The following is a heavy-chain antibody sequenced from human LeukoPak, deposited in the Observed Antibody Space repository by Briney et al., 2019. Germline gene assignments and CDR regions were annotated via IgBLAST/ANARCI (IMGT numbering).Heavy chain of an antibody. CDR3: ARVYLWGRDGYYFDY. D-gene: IGHD5-24*01. Sequence: PGGSLRLSCAASGFTVSSNYMSWVRQAPGKGLEWVSVIYSGGSTYYADSVKGRFTISRDNSKNTLYLQMNSLRAEDTAVYYCARVYLWGRDGYYFDYWGQGTLVTVSS. CDR1: GFTVSSNY. CDR2: IYSGGST. V-gene: IGHV3-53*01. J-gene: IGHJ4*02.